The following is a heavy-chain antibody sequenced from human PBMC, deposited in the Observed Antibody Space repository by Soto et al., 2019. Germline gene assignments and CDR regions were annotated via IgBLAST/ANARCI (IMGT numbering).Heavy chain of an antibody. CDR2: MNPNSGNT. CDR1: GYTFTSYD. Sequence: GASVKVSCKASGYTFTSYDINWVRQATGQGLEWMGWMNPNSGNTGYAQKFQGRVTMTRNTSISTAYMELSSLRSEDTAVYYCARDQTLGYCSGGSCYPLDYWGQGTLVTVSS. D-gene: IGHD2-15*01. V-gene: IGHV1-8*01. J-gene: IGHJ4*02. CDR3: ARDQTLGYCSGGSCYPLDY.